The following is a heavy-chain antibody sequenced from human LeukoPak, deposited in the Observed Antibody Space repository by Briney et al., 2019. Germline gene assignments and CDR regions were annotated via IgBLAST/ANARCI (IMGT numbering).Heavy chain of an antibody. J-gene: IGHJ4*02. Sequence: GGSLRSSCTASGFTFSSYGMSWVRQAPGKGLEWVSAISGSGSTAYYADSVKGRFTISRDNSKDTLFLQMNDLRAEDTALYYCAKAHYTSSWPMDYWGQGTLVTVSS. CDR1: GFTFSSYG. V-gene: IGHV3-23*01. D-gene: IGHD2-2*02. CDR3: AKAHYTSSWPMDY. CDR2: ISGSGSTA.